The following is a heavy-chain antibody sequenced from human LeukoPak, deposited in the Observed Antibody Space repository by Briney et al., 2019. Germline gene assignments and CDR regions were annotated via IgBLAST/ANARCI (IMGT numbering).Heavy chain of an antibody. CDR1: GYTFTSYG. Sequence: ASVKVSCKASGYTFTSYGISLVRQAPGQGLEWMGWISAYNGNTNYAQKLQGRVTMTTDTSTSTAYMELRSLRSDDTAVYYCARVGYDILTGYYPYYYYGMDVWGQGTTVTVSS. J-gene: IGHJ6*02. D-gene: IGHD3-9*01. V-gene: IGHV1-18*01. CDR3: ARVGYDILTGYYPYYYYGMDV. CDR2: ISAYNGNT.